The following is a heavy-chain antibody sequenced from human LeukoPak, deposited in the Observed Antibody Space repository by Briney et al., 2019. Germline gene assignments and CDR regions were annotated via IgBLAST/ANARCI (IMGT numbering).Heavy chain of an antibody. Sequence: SQTLSLTCVISGDSVPSNSVTWNWIRQSPSRGLEWLGRTYYRSNWKNDYAVSVQSRMTINPDTSRNQFSLQLDSVTPEDTAVYYCARPTSVYFDFWGQGNLVTVSS. V-gene: IGHV6-1*01. CDR1: GDSVPSNSVT. CDR2: TYYRSNWKN. J-gene: IGHJ4*02. CDR3: ARPTSVYFDF.